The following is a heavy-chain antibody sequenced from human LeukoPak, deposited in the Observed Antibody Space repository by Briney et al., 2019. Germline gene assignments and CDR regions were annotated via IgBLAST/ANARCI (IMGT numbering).Heavy chain of an antibody. D-gene: IGHD6-6*01. Sequence: ASVKVSCKASGYTFTSYDINWVRQATGQGLEWMGWMNPNSGNTGYAQKFRGRVTMTRDTSISTAYMELSRLRSDDTAVYYCARERTAARNWFDPWGQGTLVTVSS. CDR1: GYTFTSYD. V-gene: IGHV1-8*02. CDR2: MNPNSGNT. J-gene: IGHJ5*02. CDR3: ARERTAARNWFDP.